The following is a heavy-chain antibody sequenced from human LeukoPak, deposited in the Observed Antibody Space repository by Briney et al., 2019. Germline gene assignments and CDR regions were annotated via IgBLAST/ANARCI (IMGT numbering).Heavy chain of an antibody. D-gene: IGHD5-12*01. J-gene: IGHJ4*02. CDR1: VYALETYT. V-gene: IGHV3-21*04. CDR3: AKGLFSGYDKYLDS. Sequence: KPGGSLRLSCVASVYALETYTMNCVRQAPGKGLEWVSFISSTSSDINYADSVRDRFTISRDNAKNSLFLQMDSLRVANPPSNYCAKGLFSGYDKYLDSWGQGTLVTVSS. CDR2: ISSTSSDI.